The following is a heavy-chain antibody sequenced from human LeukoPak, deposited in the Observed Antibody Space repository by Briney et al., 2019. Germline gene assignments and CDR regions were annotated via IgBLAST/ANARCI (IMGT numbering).Heavy chain of an antibody. D-gene: IGHD3-22*01. CDR3: ARGSAWYYYDSSGYSAGFYAFDY. J-gene: IGHJ4*02. V-gene: IGHV4-34*01. CDR1: GGSISIYY. CDR2: INHSGST. Sequence: SETLSLTCTVSGGSISIYYWSWIRQPPGKGLEWIGEINHSGSTNYNPSLKSRVTISVDTSKNQFSLKLSSVTAADTAVYYCARGSAWYYYDSSGYSAGFYAFDYWGQGTLVTVSS.